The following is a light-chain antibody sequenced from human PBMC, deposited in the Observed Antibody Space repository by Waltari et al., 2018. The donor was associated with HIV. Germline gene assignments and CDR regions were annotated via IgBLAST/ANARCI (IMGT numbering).Light chain of an antibody. CDR2: DVS. CDR1: SRDVGGYNY. Sequence: QSALTQPASVSGSPGQSITISCTGTSRDVGGYNYVSWYQHHPGKAPKLMIYDVSNRPSGVCNRFSGSKSGNTASLTFSGLQAEDEADYYCNSYTTSSTLHVVFGGGTKLTVL. CDR3: NSYTTSSTLHVV. V-gene: IGLV2-14*03. J-gene: IGLJ2*01.